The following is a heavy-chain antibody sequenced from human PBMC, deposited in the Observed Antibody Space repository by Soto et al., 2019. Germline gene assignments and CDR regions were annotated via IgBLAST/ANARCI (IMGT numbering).Heavy chain of an antibody. Sequence: EVQLLDSGGGLVQPGGSLRLSCAASGFTFSNYAMNWVRQAPGKGLEWVSAISGSGXGTEYADSVKGRFTISRDNSKXXXXXXXXXXXXXXXXXXXXXXVPLRPYYFDYWGQGTLVTVSS. D-gene: IGHD6-25*01. V-gene: IGHV3-23*01. CDR2: ISGSGXGT. J-gene: IGHJ4*02. CDR1: GFTFSNYA. CDR3: XXVPLRPYYFDY.